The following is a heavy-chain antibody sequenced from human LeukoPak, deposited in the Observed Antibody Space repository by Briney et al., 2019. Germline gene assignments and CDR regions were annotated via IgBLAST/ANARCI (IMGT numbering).Heavy chain of an antibody. CDR2: IKQDGSEK. CDR3: AREEYDFWSGSRWVY. J-gene: IGHJ4*02. D-gene: IGHD3-3*01. Sequence: GGSLRLSCAASGFTFSSYWMSWVRQAPGKGLEWVANIKQDGSEKYYVDSVKGRFTISRDNAKNSLYLQMNSLRAEDTAVYYCAREEYDFWSGSRWVYWGQGTLVTASS. V-gene: IGHV3-7*01. CDR1: GFTFSSYW.